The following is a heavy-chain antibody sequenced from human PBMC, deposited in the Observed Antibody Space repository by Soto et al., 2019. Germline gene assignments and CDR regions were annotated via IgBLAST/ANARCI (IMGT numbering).Heavy chain of an antibody. CDR2: IYDSAST. CDR3: ARGYCSGTTCYSRTFAY. CDR1: GGSISSSDFY. D-gene: IGHD2-2*01. Sequence: SETLSLTCTVSGGSISSSDFYWVWLRQPPGQGLEWIGYIYDSASTEYNPSLRSRVTMSVDTSKNQFSLKLSSVIAADTAVYYCARGYCSGTTCYSRTFAYWGQGALVTVSS. J-gene: IGHJ4*02. V-gene: IGHV4-61*08.